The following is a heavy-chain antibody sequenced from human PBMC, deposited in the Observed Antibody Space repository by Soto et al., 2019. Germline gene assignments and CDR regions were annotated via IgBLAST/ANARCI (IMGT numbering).Heavy chain of an antibody. D-gene: IGHD3-10*01. CDR1: GFTFSDYY. CDR3: ASSQWFGELPNDY. J-gene: IGHJ4*02. CDR2: ISSSSSYT. V-gene: IGHV3-11*06. Sequence: PGGSLRLSCAASGFTFSDYYMSWIRQAPGKGLEWVSYISSSSSYTNYADSVKGRFTISRDNAKNSLYLQMNSLRAEDTAVYYCASSQWFGELPNDYWGQGTLVTVSS.